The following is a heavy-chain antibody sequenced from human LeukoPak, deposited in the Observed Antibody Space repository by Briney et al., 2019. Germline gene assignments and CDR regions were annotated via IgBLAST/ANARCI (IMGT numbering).Heavy chain of an antibody. V-gene: IGHV3-48*03. Sequence: GGSLRLSCAASGFTFSSYEMNWVRQAPGKGLEWVSYISSSGSTIYYADSVKGRFTISRDYAKNSLYLQMNSLRAEDTAVYYCARDNRKAHRGGFDYWGQGTLVTVSS. CDR2: ISSSGSTI. D-gene: IGHD1-14*01. CDR1: GFTFSSYE. J-gene: IGHJ4*02. CDR3: ARDNRKAHRGGFDY.